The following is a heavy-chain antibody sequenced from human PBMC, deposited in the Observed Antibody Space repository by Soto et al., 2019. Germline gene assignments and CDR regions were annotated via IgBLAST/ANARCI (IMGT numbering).Heavy chain of an antibody. Sequence: GGSLRLSCAASGFTFSNSPMTWVRQAPGRGLEWVSAISNSGTNTYYADSVKGRFTISRDNSKNTLYLQMNSLRAEDTAVYYCAKGSTVPPGFDYWGQGTLVTVSS. CDR2: ISNSGTNT. CDR3: AKGSTVPPGFDY. J-gene: IGHJ4*01. D-gene: IGHD4-17*01. V-gene: IGHV3-23*01. CDR1: GFTFSNSP.